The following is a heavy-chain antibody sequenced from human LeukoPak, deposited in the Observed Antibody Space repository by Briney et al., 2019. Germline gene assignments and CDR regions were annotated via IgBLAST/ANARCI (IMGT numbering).Heavy chain of an antibody. D-gene: IGHD1-26*01. V-gene: IGHV3-66*02. Sequence: PGGSLRLSCAASGFTVSGNYMSWVRQAPGKGLEWVSIIYSGGGTYYADSVKGRFTISRDNSRNTLYLQMNSLREEDTAVYYCARGGLVVPTTPCLDYWGQGTLVTVSS. CDR2: IYSGGGT. CDR1: GFTVSGNY. CDR3: ARGGLVVPTTPCLDY. J-gene: IGHJ4*02.